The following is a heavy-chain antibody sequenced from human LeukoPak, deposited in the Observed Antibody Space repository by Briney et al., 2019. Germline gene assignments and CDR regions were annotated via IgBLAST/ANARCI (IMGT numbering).Heavy chain of an antibody. CDR3: ARIDDSSGVEAFDI. V-gene: IGHV1-69*05. Sequence: SVKVSCKASGYTFTSYDINWVRQAPGQGLEWMGGIIPIFGTANYAQKFQGRVTITTDESTSTAYMELSSLRSEDTAVYYCARIDDSSGVEAFDIWGQGTMVTVSS. CDR1: GYTFTSYD. J-gene: IGHJ3*02. D-gene: IGHD3-22*01. CDR2: IIPIFGTA.